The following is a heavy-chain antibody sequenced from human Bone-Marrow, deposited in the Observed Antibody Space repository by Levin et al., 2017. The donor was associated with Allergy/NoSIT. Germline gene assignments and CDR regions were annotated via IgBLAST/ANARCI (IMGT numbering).Heavy chain of an antibody. V-gene: IGHV7-4-1*02. J-gene: IGHJ4*02. CDR1: GYTFTSYA. Sequence: GESLKISCKASGYTFTSYAMNWVRQAPGQGLEWMGWINTNTGNPTYAQGFTGRFVFSLDTSVSTAYLQISSLKAEDTAVYYCARDPTGIAVAGTDYWGQGTLVTVSS. CDR2: INTNTGNP. D-gene: IGHD6-19*01. CDR3: ARDPTGIAVAGTDY.